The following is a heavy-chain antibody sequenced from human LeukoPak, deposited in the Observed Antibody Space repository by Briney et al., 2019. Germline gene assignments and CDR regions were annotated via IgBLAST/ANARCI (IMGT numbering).Heavy chain of an antibody. J-gene: IGHJ4*02. CDR3: AREVQLWFWY. D-gene: IGHD5-18*01. Sequence: SETLSLTCTVSGGSISSSSYYWGWIRQPPGKGLEWIGSIYYSGSTYYNPSLKSRVTISVDTSKNQFSLKLSSVTAADTAVYYCAREVQLWFWYWGQGTLVTVSS. CDR2: IYYSGST. V-gene: IGHV4-39*07. CDR1: GGSISSSSYY.